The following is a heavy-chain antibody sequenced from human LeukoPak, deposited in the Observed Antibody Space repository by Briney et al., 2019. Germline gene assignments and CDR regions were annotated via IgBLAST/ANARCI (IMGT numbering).Heavy chain of an antibody. CDR2: VDHSGSC. Sequence: SGNLSLTCAVSGGSISSSHWWSWVRQPPGKGLEWIGEVDHSGSCNYNPSLKSRVTISVDKSNNQFSLKLSSETAADTAVYYCARETGDPPLFDYWGQGTLVTVSS. CDR1: GGSISSSHW. CDR3: ARETGDPPLFDY. V-gene: IGHV4-4*02. D-gene: IGHD7-27*01. J-gene: IGHJ4*02.